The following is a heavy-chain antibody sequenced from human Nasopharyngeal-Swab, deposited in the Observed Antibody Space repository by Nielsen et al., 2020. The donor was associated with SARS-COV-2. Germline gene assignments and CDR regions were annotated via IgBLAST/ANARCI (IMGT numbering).Heavy chain of an antibody. CDR2: MTGSGEST. D-gene: IGHD2-15*01. J-gene: IGHJ4*02. Sequence: GESLKISCAASGFIFSDYAMNWVRQAPRKGLEWVSGMTGSGESTYYADSVKGRFAISRDNSKNTLYLQMNSLRAEDTAVYYCAKDWEDIVVVVATYFDYWGQGTLVTVSS. CDR1: GFIFSDYA. CDR3: AKDWEDIVVVVATYFDY. V-gene: IGHV3-23*01.